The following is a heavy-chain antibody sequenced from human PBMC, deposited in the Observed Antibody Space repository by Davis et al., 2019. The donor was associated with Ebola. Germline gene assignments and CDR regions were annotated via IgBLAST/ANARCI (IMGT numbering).Heavy chain of an antibody. V-gene: IGHV3-13*01. D-gene: IGHD3-3*01. CDR1: GFTFSSHD. CDR3: ARAYDFWSGYHDDAEYGMDV. J-gene: IGHJ6*02. Sequence: PGGSLRLSCAASGFTFSSHDFHWVRQATGKGLEWVSGIGSAGDTYYADSVKGRFTISRENAKRSFYVQMNSLRAEDTAVYYCARAYDFWSGYHDDAEYGMDVWGQGTTVTVSS. CDR2: IGSAGDT.